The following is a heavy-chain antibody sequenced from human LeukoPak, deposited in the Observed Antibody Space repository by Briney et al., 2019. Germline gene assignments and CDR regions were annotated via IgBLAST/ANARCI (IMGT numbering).Heavy chain of an antibody. CDR2: IYPGDSDT. D-gene: IGHD6-13*01. J-gene: IGHJ6*03. CDR3: ARQGAAGKYYYYYMDV. Sequence: GESLKISCKGSGYSFTSYWIGWVRQMPGKGLEWMGIIYPGDSDTRYSPSFQGQVTISADKSISTAYLQWSSLKASDTAMYYCARQGAAGKYYYYYMDVWGKGTTVTVSS. CDR1: GYSFTSYW. V-gene: IGHV5-51*01.